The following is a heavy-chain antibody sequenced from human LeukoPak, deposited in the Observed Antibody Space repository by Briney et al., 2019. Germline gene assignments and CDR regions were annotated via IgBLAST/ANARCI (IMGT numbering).Heavy chain of an antibody. D-gene: IGHD2-21*02. Sequence: GGSLRLSCAASGLTFSIYAMSWVRQAPGKGLEWVSAISGGGDTTHHADSVKGRFTISRDNSKNTLYLQMGSLRAEDTAIYFCARGYCTSTNCNNWFDPWGQGTLVTVSS. CDR1: GLTFSIYA. CDR2: ISGGGDTT. V-gene: IGHV3-23*01. CDR3: ARGYCTSTNCNNWFDP. J-gene: IGHJ5*02.